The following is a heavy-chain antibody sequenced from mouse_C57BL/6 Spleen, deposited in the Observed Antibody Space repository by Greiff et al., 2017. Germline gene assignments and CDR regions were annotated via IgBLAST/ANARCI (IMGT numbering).Heavy chain of an antibody. V-gene: IGHV5-17*01. CDR1: GFTFSDYG. D-gene: IGHD1-1*01. Sequence: EVQLQESGGGLVKPGGSLKLSCAASGFTFSDYGMHWVRQAPEKGLEWVAYISSGSSTIYYADTVKGRFTISRDNAKNTLFLQMTSLRSEDTAMYYCARRATVEGSWFAYWGQGTLVTVSA. J-gene: IGHJ3*01. CDR2: ISSGSSTI. CDR3: ARRATVEGSWFAY.